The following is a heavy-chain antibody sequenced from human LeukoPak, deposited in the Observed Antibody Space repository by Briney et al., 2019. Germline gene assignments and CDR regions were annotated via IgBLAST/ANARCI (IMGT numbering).Heavy chain of an antibody. V-gene: IGHV3-9*01. D-gene: IGHD3-16*01. J-gene: IGHJ6*04. CDR3: ARDGSLSPTDV. CDR1: GFTFDDYA. Sequence: GGSLRLSCAASGFTFDDYAMHWVRQAPGKGLEWVSGISWNSGSIGYADSVKGRFTISRDNAKNSLYLQMNSLRAEDTAVYYCARDGSLSPTDVWGKGTTVTVSS. CDR2: ISWNSGSI.